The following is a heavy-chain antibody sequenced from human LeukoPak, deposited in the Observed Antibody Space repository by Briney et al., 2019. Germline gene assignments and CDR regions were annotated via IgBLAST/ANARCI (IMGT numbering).Heavy chain of an antibody. Sequence: SETLSLTCTVSGGSISSYYWSWIRQPPGKGLEWIGYIYYSGSTNYNPSLRSRVTISVDTSKNQFSLKLSSVTAADTAVYYCARHRNYFDYWGQGTLVTVSS. CDR3: ARHRNYFDY. V-gene: IGHV4-59*08. J-gene: IGHJ4*02. CDR2: IYYSGST. CDR1: GGSISSYY.